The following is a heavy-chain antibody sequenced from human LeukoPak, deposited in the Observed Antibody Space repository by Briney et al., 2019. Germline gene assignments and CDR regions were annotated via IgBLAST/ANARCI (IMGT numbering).Heavy chain of an antibody. J-gene: IGHJ4*02. Sequence: GGSLRLSCAASGFTFSSYSMNWVRQAPGKGLEWVSYISSSSSTIYYADSVKGRFTISRDNAKNSLYLQMNSLRAEDTAVYYCARLRGYSYGRGGNFDYWGQGTLVTVSS. D-gene: IGHD5-18*01. CDR1: GFTFSSYS. V-gene: IGHV3-48*01. CDR2: ISSSSSTI. CDR3: ARLRGYSYGRGGNFDY.